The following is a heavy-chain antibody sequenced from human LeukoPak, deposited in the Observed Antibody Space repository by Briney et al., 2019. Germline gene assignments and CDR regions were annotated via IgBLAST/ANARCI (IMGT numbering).Heavy chain of an antibody. CDR3: ARDPADYYDSSGWAHAFDI. CDR2: ISYDGSNK. CDR1: GFTFSSYA. D-gene: IGHD3-22*01. Sequence: PGGSLRLSCAASGFTFSSYAMHWVRQAPGKGLEWVAVISYDGSNKYYADSVKGRFTISRDNSKNTLYLQMNSLRAEDTAVYYCARDPADYYDSSGWAHAFDIWGQGTMVTVSS. V-gene: IGHV3-30-3*01. J-gene: IGHJ3*02.